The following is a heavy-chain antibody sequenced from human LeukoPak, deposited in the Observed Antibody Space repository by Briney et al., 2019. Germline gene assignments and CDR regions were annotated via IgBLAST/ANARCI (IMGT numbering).Heavy chain of an antibody. CDR3: ATDYGDYEPIDY. V-gene: IGHV3-30*04. D-gene: IGHD4-17*01. J-gene: IGHJ4*02. CDR1: GVPLSHYA. CDR2: ISFDGTNK. Sequence: PGRSLRLSCTASGVPLSHYAMHWVRQAPGRGLEWVAVISFDGTNKYYGDSVEGRFSVSRDNSKNTLYLQMNSLRPDDTAMYYCATDYGDYEPIDYCGQGTLVTVSS.